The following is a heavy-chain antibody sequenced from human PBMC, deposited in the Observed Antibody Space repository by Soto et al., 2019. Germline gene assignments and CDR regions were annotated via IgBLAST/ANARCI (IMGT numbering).Heavy chain of an antibody. V-gene: IGHV3-33*01. J-gene: IGHJ4*02. D-gene: IGHD5-18*01. CDR3: ARGRYSYGLPYYFDY. CDR1: GFTFSSYG. Sequence: PGGSLRLSCAASGFTFSSYGTHWVRQAPGKGLEWVAVIWYDGSNKYYADSVKGRFTISRDNSKNTLYLQMNSLRAEDTAVYYCARGRYSYGLPYYFDYWGQGTLVTVSS. CDR2: IWYDGSNK.